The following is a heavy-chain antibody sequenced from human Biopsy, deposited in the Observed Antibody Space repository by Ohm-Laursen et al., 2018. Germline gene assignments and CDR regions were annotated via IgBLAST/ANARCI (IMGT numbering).Heavy chain of an antibody. V-gene: IGHV3-9*01. D-gene: IGHD1-7*01. CDR3: VKDTNWNYVWDRPGATKGMDV. J-gene: IGHJ6*02. CDR1: GFSFDDFA. CDR2: IDWNSRSI. Sequence: SLRLSCAASGFSFDDFAMHWVRQRPGKGLEWVAGIDWNSRSINYGDSVKGRFSVSRDNAKNSLYLQMNSLRGEDTALYYCVKDTNWNYVWDRPGATKGMDVWGQGTTVTVSS.